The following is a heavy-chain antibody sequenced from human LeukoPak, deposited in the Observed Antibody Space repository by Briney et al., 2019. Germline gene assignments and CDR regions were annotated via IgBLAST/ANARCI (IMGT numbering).Heavy chain of an antibody. CDR2: INAGNGNT. Sequence: GASVKVSCKASVYTFTSYAIHWVRQAPGQRLEWMGWINAGNGNTKYSQKFQGRVTITRDTSASTAYMELSSLRSEDTAVYYCARYGSVVDTAIFDYWGQGTLVTVSS. V-gene: IGHV1-3*01. J-gene: IGHJ4*02. D-gene: IGHD5-18*01. CDR3: ARYGSVVDTAIFDY. CDR1: VYTFTSYA.